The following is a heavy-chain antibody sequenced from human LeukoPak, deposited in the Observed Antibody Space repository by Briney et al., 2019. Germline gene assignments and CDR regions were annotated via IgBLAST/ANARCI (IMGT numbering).Heavy chain of an antibody. V-gene: IGHV1-69*13. CDR3: ARDLRGIETFDY. D-gene: IGHD5-12*01. CDR2: IIPIFGTA. Sequence: SVKVSCKASGGTFSSYAISWVRQAPGQGLEWMGGIIPIFGTANYAQKFQGRVTITADESTSTAYMELSSLRSEDTAVYYCARDLRGIETFDYWGQGTLVTVSS. CDR1: GGTFSSYA. J-gene: IGHJ4*02.